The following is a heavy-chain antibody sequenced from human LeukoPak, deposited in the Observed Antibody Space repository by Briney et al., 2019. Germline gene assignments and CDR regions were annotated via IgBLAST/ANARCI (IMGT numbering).Heavy chain of an antibody. Sequence: GGSLRLSCAASGFTFSSSAMSWVRQVPGKGLEWVSGISASGGSTSYADSVRGRFTISRDNSKNTLYVQMNSLRDEDTAVCYCAKDQRWESPHYLDSWGQGTLVTVSS. CDR1: GFTFSSSA. J-gene: IGHJ4*02. D-gene: IGHD1-26*01. CDR3: AKDQRWESPHYLDS. CDR2: ISASGGST. V-gene: IGHV3-23*01.